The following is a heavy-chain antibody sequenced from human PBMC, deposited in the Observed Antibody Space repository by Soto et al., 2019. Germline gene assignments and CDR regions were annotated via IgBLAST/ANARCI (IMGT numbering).Heavy chain of an antibody. CDR3: AKLTRLRFLEWYYFDY. V-gene: IGHV3-23*01. D-gene: IGHD3-3*01. Sequence: GGALRVSCAAFGFTVSSYAMSWVRQAPGKGLEWVSAISGSGGSTYYADSVKGRFTISRDNSKNTLYLQMNSLRAEDTAVYYCAKLTRLRFLEWYYFDYWGQGTLVT. CDR1: GFTVSSYA. CDR2: ISGSGGST. J-gene: IGHJ4*02.